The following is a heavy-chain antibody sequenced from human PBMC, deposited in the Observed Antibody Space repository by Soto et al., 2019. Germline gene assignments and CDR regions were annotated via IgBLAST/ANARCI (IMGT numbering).Heavy chain of an antibody. CDR3: ARDQWAGVPDYFDS. CDR2: ISHDGNNQ. V-gene: IGHV3-30-3*01. CDR1: GFTFGSYA. Sequence: QVQLVESGGGVVQPGRSLRLSCAASGFTFGSYAMHWVRQAPGKGLEWVAVISHDGNNQYYADSVKGRFTIYRDNSKNTQFLQMGRLRPEDTAVYYCARDQWAGVPDYFDSWGQGTLVTVSS. D-gene: IGHD2-8*01. J-gene: IGHJ4*02.